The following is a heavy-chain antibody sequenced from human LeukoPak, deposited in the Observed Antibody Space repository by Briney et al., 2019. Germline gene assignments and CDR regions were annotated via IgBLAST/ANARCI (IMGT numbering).Heavy chain of an antibody. CDR3: ARGQVVVTAPIDY. CDR1: GFTVSSNY. CDR2: IYSGGST. Sequence: PGGSLRLSCAASGFTVSSNYMSWVRQAPGKGLEWVSVIYSGGSTYYADSVKGRFTISRDNSKNTLYLQMNSLRAEDAAVYYCARGQVVVTAPIDYWGQGTLVTVSS. D-gene: IGHD2-21*02. J-gene: IGHJ4*02. V-gene: IGHV3-53*01.